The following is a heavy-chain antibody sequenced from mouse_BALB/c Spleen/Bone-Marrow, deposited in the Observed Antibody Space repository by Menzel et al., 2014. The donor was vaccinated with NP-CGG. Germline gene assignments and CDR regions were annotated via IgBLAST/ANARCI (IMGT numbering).Heavy chain of an antibody. CDR3: ARRVWSRGGDY. V-gene: IGHV5-12-2*01. Sequence: EVQLQESGGGLVKPGGSLKLSCAASGFTFSSYTMSWVRQTPEKRLEWVAYISNGGGSTYYPDTVKGRFTISRDNAKNTLYLQMSSLKSEDTAMYYCARRVWSRGGDYWGQGTSVTVSS. J-gene: IGHJ4*01. CDR1: GFTFSSYT. D-gene: IGHD2-10*02. CDR2: ISNGGGST.